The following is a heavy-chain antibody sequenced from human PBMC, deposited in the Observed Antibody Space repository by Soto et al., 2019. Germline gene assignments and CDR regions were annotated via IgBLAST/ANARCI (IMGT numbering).Heavy chain of an antibody. CDR3: TTGVSSGAPRWHYFDY. CDR2: IKSKTDGGTT. J-gene: IGHJ4*02. CDR1: GFTFSNAW. Sequence: PVGSLRLSCAASGFTFSNAWMSWVRQAPGKGLEWVGRIKSKTDGGTTDYAAPVKGRFTISRDDSKDTLYLQMNSLKTEDTAVYYCTTGVSSGAPRWHYFDYWGQGTLVTVSS. D-gene: IGHD2-15*01. V-gene: IGHV3-15*01.